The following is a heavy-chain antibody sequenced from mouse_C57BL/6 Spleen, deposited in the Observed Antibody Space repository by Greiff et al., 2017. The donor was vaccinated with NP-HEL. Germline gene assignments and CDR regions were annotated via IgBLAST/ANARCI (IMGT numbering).Heavy chain of an antibody. CDR1: GYAFSSYW. CDR3: ARSPYYSKGLDYYAMDY. D-gene: IGHD2-5*01. J-gene: IGHJ4*01. Sequence: VKLMESGAELVKPGASVKISCKASGYAFSSYWMNWVKQRPGKGLEWIGQIYPGDGDTNYNGKFKGKATLTADKSSSIAYMQLSSLTSEDSAVYFCARSPYYSKGLDYYAMDYWGQGTSVTVSS. CDR2: IYPGDGDT. V-gene: IGHV1-80*01.